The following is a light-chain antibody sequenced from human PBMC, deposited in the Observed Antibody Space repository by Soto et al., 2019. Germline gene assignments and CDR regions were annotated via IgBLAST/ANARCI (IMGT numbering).Light chain of an antibody. CDR1: ISDFVVYNY. V-gene: IGLV2-14*01. CDR3: SSHTISSALQV. CDR2: GVS. Sequence: QSALTQPASVSGSPGQSINISCTGTISDFVVYNYVSWYQQHPGKAPKLMIYGVSNRPSGVSNRFSGSKSGNTASLTISGLQADDEADYYCSSHTISSALQVFGTGTKVTVL. J-gene: IGLJ1*01.